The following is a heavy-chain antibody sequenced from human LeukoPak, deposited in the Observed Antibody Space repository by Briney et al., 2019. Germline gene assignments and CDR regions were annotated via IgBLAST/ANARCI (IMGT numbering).Heavy chain of an antibody. Sequence: GGSLRLSCATSGFTFSSYAMSWVRQAPGKGLEWVSGFGGSGGSTYYADSVKGRFTISRDNAKNSLYLQMNSLRAEDTAVYYCARGDHCTSTGCSGYFDYWGQGTLVTVSS. CDR1: GFTFSSYA. CDR2: FGGSGGST. D-gene: IGHD2-2*01. V-gene: IGHV3-23*01. J-gene: IGHJ4*02. CDR3: ARGDHCTSTGCSGYFDY.